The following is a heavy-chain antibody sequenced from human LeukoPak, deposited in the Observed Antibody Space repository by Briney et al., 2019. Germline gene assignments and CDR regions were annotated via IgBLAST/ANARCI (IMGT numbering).Heavy chain of an antibody. D-gene: IGHD2-2*01. CDR3: ARVDDIVVVPGYYMDV. Sequence: QSGGSLRLSCAASGFTFSSYAMSWVRQAPGKGLEWVSAISGSGGSTYYADSVKGRFTISRDNAKNSLYLQMNSLRAEDTAVYYCARVDDIVVVPGYYMDVWGKGTTVTVSS. V-gene: IGHV3-23*01. CDR2: ISGSGGST. CDR1: GFTFSSYA. J-gene: IGHJ6*03.